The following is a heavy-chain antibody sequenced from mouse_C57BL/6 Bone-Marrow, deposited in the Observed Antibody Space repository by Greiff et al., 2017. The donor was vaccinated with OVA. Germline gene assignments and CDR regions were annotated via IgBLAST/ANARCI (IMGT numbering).Heavy chain of an antibody. CDR3: ARRRAAQAHYAMDY. J-gene: IGHJ4*01. CDR1: GFSLTSYG. CDR2: IWSGGST. D-gene: IGHD3-2*02. V-gene: IGHV2-2*01. Sequence: VKLVESGPGLVQPSQSLSITCTVSGFSLTSYGVHWVRQSPGKGLEWLGVIWSGGSTDYNAAFISRLSISKDNSKSQVFFKMNSLQADDTAIDYCARRRAAQAHYAMDYWGQGTSVTVSS.